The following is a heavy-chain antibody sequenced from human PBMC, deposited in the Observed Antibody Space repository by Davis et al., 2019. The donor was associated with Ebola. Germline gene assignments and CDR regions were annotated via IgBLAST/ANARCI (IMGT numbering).Heavy chain of an antibody. CDR3: VRDYNDGIGRFDY. Sequence: GESLKISCAASGFSVSSNYMTWVRQAPGKGLEWVTRIAYDGRYESYAESVKGRFTIPRDNSKSTLYLQMTSLRLEDTAVYYCVRDYNDGIGRFDYWGQGTLVTVSS. CDR1: GFSVSSNY. J-gene: IGHJ4*02. V-gene: IGHV3-30*03. CDR2: IAYDGRYE. D-gene: IGHD3-16*01.